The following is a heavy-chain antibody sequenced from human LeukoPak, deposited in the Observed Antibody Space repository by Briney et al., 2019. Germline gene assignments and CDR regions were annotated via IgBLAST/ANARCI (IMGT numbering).Heavy chain of an antibody. J-gene: IGHJ3*02. V-gene: IGHV4-39*01. CDR2: IYYSGST. Sequence: ASETLSLTCTVSGGSISSSSYSWGWIRQPPGKGLEWIESIYYSGSTYYNPSLKSRVTISVDTSKNQFSLKLSSVTAADTAVYYCARSIAARRDAFDIWGQGTMVTVSS. D-gene: IGHD6-6*01. CDR1: GGSISSSSYS. CDR3: ARSIAARRDAFDI.